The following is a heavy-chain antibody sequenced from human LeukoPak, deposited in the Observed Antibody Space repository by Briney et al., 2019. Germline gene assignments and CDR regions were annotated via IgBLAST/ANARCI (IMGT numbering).Heavy chain of an antibody. CDR2: IKSKTDGGTT. D-gene: IGHD2-2*01. V-gene: IGHV3-15*01. Sequence: GGSLRLSCAASGFTFSNYWMSWVRQAPGKGLEWVGRIKSKTDGGTTDYAAPVKGRFTISRDDSKNTLYLQMNSLRAEDTAVYYCAKDLRGPAAMGWFDPWGQGTLVTVSS. J-gene: IGHJ5*02. CDR1: GFTFSNYW. CDR3: AKDLRGPAAMGWFDP.